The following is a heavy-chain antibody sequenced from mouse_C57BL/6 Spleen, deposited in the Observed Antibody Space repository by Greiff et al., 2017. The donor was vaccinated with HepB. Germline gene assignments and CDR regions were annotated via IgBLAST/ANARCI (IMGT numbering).Heavy chain of an antibody. J-gene: IGHJ3*01. CDR1: GFSLSTFGMG. V-gene: IGHV8-8*01. CDR2: IWWDDDK. CDR3: ARIVGDYGAWFAY. Sequence: LQQSGPGILQPSQTLSLTCSFSGFSLSTFGMGVGWIRQPSGKGLEWLAHIWWDDDKYYNPALKSRLTISKDTSKNQVCLKIANVDTADTATYYCARIVGDYGAWFAYWGQGTLVTVSA. D-gene: IGHD2-4*01.